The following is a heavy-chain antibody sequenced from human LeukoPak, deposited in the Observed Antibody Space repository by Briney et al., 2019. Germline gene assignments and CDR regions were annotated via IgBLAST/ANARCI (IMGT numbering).Heavy chain of an antibody. CDR1: GGSISSGGYS. CDR3: ARDREGYFDY. CDR2: IYYSGST. D-gene: IGHD1-26*01. V-gene: IGHV4-61*08. J-gene: IGHJ4*02. Sequence: PSQTLSLTCAVSGGSISSGGYSWSWIRQPPGKGLEWIGYIYYSGSTNYNPSLKSRVTISVDTSKNQFSLKLSSVTAADTAVYYCARDREGYFDYWGQGTLVTVSS.